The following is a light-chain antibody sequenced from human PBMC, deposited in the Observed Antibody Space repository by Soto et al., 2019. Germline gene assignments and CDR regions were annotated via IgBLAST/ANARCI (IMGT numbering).Light chain of an antibody. CDR1: QSVSMW. CDR2: RAS. V-gene: IGKV1-5*01. Sequence: TQSPVTLSLSPGERATLSCRASQSVSMWLAWYQQKPGKAPKLLIYRASSLESGVPSRFSGSGSGTEFTLTISNLQPDDFATYYCQHHYPYSPETFGQGTKLEIK. CDR3: QHHYPYSPET. J-gene: IGKJ2*01.